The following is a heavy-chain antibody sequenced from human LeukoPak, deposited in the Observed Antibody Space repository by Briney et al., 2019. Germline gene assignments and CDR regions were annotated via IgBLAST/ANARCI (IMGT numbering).Heavy chain of an antibody. CDR3: AGGAGDWNAFHI. J-gene: IGHJ3*02. CDR1: GFTVRRNY. D-gene: IGHD2-21*02. V-gene: IGHV3-66*01. CDR2: IYTGGST. Sequence: PGGSLRLSCAASGFTVRRNYMSWVRQAPGKGLEWVSVIYTGGSTYYADSVKGRFTISRDNSNNILHLQTNGLRVEDTAVYYCAGGAGDWNAFHIGGQGTMVTVSS.